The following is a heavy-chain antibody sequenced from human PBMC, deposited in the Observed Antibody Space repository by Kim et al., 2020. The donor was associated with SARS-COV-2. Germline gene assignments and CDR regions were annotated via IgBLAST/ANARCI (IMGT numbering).Heavy chain of an antibody. V-gene: IGHV1-8*02. Sequence: ASVKVSCKASGYTFTSYDINWVRQATGQGLEWMGWMNPNSGNTGYAQKFQGRVTMTRNTSISTAYMELSSLRSEDTAVYYCAGCIAVAGTGGDYYYYYGMDVWGQGTTVTVSS. CDR1: GYTFTSYD. CDR3: AGCIAVAGTGGDYYYYYGMDV. CDR2: MNPNSGNT. D-gene: IGHD6-19*01. J-gene: IGHJ6*02.